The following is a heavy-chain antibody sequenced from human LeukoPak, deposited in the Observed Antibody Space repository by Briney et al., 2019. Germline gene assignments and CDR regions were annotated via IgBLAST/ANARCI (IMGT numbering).Heavy chain of an antibody. CDR3: ARDPYSGSYGDYYYMDV. CDR1: GFDFNNYN. Sequence: GGSLGLSCAASGFDFNNYNMNWVRQAPGKGLEWVSSITSSGTYICYADSVKGRFTISRDNAKNSLYLQMNSLRPEDTAVYYCARDPYSGSYGDYYYMDVWGKGTTVTISS. J-gene: IGHJ6*03. D-gene: IGHD1-26*01. CDR2: ITSSGTYI. V-gene: IGHV3-21*01.